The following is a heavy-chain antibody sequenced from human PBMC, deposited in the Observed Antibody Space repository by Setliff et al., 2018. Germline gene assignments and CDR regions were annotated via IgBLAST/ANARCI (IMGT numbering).Heavy chain of an antibody. V-gene: IGHV1-24*01. CDR1: GYTLTELS. CDR3: ARVYIGVVPAAIPEFDY. J-gene: IGHJ4*02. Sequence: GASVKVSCKVSGYTLTELSMHWVRQAPGKGLEWMGGFDPEDGETIYAQKFQGRVTMTEDTSTDTAYMELSSLRSDDTAVYYCARVYIGVVPAAIPEFDYWGQGNLVTVSS. CDR2: FDPEDGET. D-gene: IGHD2-2*02.